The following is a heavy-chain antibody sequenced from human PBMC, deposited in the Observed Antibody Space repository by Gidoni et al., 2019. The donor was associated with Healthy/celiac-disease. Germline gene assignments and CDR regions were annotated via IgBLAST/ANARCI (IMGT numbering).Heavy chain of an antibody. J-gene: IGHJ6*03. CDR2: INHSGST. Sequence: QVQPQPWGAGPLKPSETLSLTCAVYGGSFSGYYWCWIRQPPGKGLEWIGEINHSGSTNYNPSRKSRVTISVDTSKNQFSLKLSSVTAADTAVYYCARVSYYDFWSGYPYYYYYYMDVWGKGTTVTVSS. CDR1: GGSFSGYY. V-gene: IGHV4-34*01. CDR3: ARVSYYDFWSGYPYYYYYYMDV. D-gene: IGHD3-3*01.